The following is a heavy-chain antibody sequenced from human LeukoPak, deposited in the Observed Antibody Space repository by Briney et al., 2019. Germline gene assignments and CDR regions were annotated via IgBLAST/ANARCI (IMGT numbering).Heavy chain of an antibody. J-gene: IGHJ2*01. D-gene: IGHD3-16*01. CDR2: IKNKADGETT. CDR1: GFTFSNAW. V-gene: IGHV3-15*01. CDR3: TTARGGTYYWDFDL. Sequence: GGSLRLSCAASGFTFSNAWMNWVRQAPGKGLEWVGRIKNKADGETTEYAAPVKGRFTISRDDSKNTLYLQMNSLKIEDTAVYYCTTARGGTYYWDFDLWGRGTLVTVSS.